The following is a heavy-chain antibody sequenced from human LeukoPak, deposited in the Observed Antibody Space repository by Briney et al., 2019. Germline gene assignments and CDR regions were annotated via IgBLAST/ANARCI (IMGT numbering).Heavy chain of an antibody. CDR2: ISYDGSNK. J-gene: IGHJ4*02. D-gene: IGHD1-26*01. Sequence: PGRPLRLSCAASGFTFSSYAMHWVRQAPGKGLEWVAVISYDGSNKYYADSVKGRFTISRDNSKNTLYLQMNSLRAEDTAVYYCARDPRGSYFPYFDYWGQGTLVTVSS. V-gene: IGHV3-30*01. CDR3: ARDPRGSYFPYFDY. CDR1: GFTFSSYA.